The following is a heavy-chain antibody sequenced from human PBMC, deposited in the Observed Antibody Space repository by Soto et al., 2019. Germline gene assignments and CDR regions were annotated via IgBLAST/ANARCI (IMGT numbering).Heavy chain of an antibody. V-gene: IGHV3-48*02. CDR1: GFTFSSYS. CDR2: ISSSSSTI. J-gene: IGHJ4*02. CDR3: ARDNGTYDFWSGYYTGIYFDY. D-gene: IGHD3-3*01. Sequence: PGGSLRLSCAASGFTFSSYSMNWVRQAPGKGLEWVSYISSSSSTIYYADSVKGRFTISRDNAKNSLYLQMNSLRDEDTAVYYCARDNGTYDFWSGYYTGIYFDYWGQGTLVTVSS.